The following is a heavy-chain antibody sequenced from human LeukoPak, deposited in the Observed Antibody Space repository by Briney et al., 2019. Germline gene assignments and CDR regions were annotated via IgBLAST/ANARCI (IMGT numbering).Heavy chain of an antibody. CDR1: GGSFNIYY. CDR3: ARDGTYYDPLDP. Sequence: PSETLSLTCAVYGGSFNIYYWSWIRQLPGKGLEWIGEINHRGNTNYNPSLKSRVTISVDTSKNQFSLKLSSVTAADTAVYFCARDGTYYDPLDPWGQGTLVTVSS. D-gene: IGHD3-3*01. J-gene: IGHJ5*02. CDR2: INHRGNT. V-gene: IGHV4-34*01.